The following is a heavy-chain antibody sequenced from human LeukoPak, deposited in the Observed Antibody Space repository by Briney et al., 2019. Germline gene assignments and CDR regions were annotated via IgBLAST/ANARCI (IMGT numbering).Heavy chain of an antibody. CDR1: GYTFTSYA. CDR3: ASGHSSGWYSFDY. Sequence: ASVTVSCKASGYTFTSYAMHWVRQAPGQRLEWMGWINAGNGNTKYSQKFQGRVTITRDTSASTAYMELSSLRSEDTTVYYCASGHSSGWYSFDYWGQGTLVTVSS. V-gene: IGHV1-3*01. CDR2: INAGNGNT. D-gene: IGHD6-19*01. J-gene: IGHJ4*02.